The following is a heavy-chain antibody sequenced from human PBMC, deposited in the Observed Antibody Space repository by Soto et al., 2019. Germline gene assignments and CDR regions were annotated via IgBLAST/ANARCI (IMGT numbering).Heavy chain of an antibody. J-gene: IGHJ3*02. CDR2: IYYSGST. Sequence: PSETLSLTCTVSGGSISIYYWSWIRQPPGKGLEWIGYIYYSGSTNYNTSLKSRVTISVDTSKNQFYLKLSSVTAADTAVYYCAREHEAFDIWGQVTMITFSS. V-gene: IGHV4-59*01. CDR3: AREHEAFDI. CDR1: GGSISIYY.